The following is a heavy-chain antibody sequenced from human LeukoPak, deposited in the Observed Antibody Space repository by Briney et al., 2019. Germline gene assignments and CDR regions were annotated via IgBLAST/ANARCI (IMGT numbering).Heavy chain of an antibody. J-gene: IGHJ4*02. D-gene: IGHD3-10*01. CDR3: ARPMVRGVHTYYFDY. CDR2: IRGSGETT. V-gene: IGHV3-23*01. CDR1: GITLSTHG. Sequence: GGSLRLSCVASGITLSTHGVSWVRQAPGKGLEWVSAIRGSGETTFYADSVKGRFTISRDNSENTLYLQMNSLRAEDTAVYYCARPMVRGVHTYYFDYWGQGTLVTVSS.